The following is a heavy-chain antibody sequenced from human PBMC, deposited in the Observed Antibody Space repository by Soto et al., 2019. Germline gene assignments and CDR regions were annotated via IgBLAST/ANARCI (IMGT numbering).Heavy chain of an antibody. CDR2: IKGYWGST. J-gene: IGHJ5*02. CDR1: GFTFGNHW. D-gene: IGHD2-21*01. Sequence: GGSLRLSCAAAGFTFGNHWLNWVRQAPGKGLLSVSQIKGYWGSTNYADSVRGRFTISKDSSRNTLYLQMSDLRVEDTGVYYCARGKAYTGGAGDPLDPWGQGTLVTVSS. V-gene: IGHV3-74*01. CDR3: ARGKAYTGGAGDPLDP.